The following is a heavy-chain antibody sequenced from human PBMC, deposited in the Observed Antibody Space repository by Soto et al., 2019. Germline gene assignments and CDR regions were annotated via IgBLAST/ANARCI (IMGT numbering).Heavy chain of an antibody. D-gene: IGHD1-1*01. V-gene: IGHV3-21*01. Sequence: EVQLVESGGGLVKPGESLRLSCAASGFTFSSYSMNWVRQAPGKGLEWVSSISSSSSYIYYADSVKGRFTISRDNAKNSLYLQMNSLRAEDTAVYYCAISLSGRRNYYYYYMDVWGKGTTVTVSS. CDR3: AISLSGRRNYYYYYMDV. CDR2: ISSSSSYI. CDR1: GFTFSSYS. J-gene: IGHJ6*03.